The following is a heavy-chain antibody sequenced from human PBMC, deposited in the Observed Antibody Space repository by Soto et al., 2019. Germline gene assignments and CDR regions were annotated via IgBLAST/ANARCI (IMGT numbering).Heavy chain of an antibody. V-gene: IGHV3-30-3*01. CDR1: GFTFSSYA. J-gene: IGHJ4*02. CDR2: ISYDGSNK. CDR3: ARDSLVAIFDY. Sequence: GRSLRLSCAASGFTFSSYAMHWVRQAPGKGLEWVAVISYDGSNKYYADSVKGRFTISRDNSKNTLYLQMNSLRAEDTAVYYCARDSLVAIFDYWGQGTLVTVSS.